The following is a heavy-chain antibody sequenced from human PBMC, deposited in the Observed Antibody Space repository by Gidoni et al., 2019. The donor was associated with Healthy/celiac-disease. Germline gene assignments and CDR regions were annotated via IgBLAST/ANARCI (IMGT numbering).Heavy chain of an antibody. D-gene: IGHD4-17*01. V-gene: IGHV4-39*01. Sequence: QLQLQESGPGLVKPSETLSLTCTVSGGSISSSSYYWCWIRQPPGKGLEWIGSIYYSGSTYYNPSLKSRVTISVDTSKNQFSLKLSSVTAADTAVYYCARDSLTTVTIAGFDYWGQGTLVTVSS. CDR1: GGSISSSSYY. CDR3: ARDSLTTVTIAGFDY. J-gene: IGHJ4*02. CDR2: IYYSGST.